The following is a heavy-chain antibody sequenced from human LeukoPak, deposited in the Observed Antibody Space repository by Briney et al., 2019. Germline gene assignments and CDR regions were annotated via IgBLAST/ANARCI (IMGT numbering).Heavy chain of an antibody. D-gene: IGHD6-19*01. J-gene: IGHJ5*02. V-gene: IGHV3-7*01. Sequence: GGSLRLSCAASKFTFSSYWMSWVRQAPGKGLEWVANIKQDGSVQFYMDSLKGRFSVSRDNAKNSLYLQMNGLRVEDTAVYYCTRLQIAVAGPNWFDPWGQGTLVTVSS. CDR2: IKQDGSVQ. CDR1: KFTFSSYW. CDR3: TRLQIAVAGPNWFDP.